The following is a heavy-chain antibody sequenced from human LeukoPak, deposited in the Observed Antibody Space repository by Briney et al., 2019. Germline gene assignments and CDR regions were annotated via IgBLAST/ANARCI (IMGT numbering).Heavy chain of an antibody. CDR2: INPNSGGT. J-gene: IGHJ3*02. CDR3: ARDLEGIAAPRSPKNAFDI. Sequence: RASVKVSCKAPGYTFTGYYMHWVRQAPGQGLEWMGRINPNSGGTNYAQKFQGRVTMTRDTSISTAYMELSRLRSDDTAVYYCARDLEGIAAPRSPKNAFDIWGQGTMVTVSS. CDR1: GYTFTGYY. D-gene: IGHD6-13*01. V-gene: IGHV1-2*06.